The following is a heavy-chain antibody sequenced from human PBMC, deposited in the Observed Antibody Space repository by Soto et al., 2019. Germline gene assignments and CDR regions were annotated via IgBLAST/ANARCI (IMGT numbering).Heavy chain of an antibody. CDR2: IWYDGSNK. D-gene: IGHD6-13*01. J-gene: IGHJ4*02. V-gene: IGHV3-33*08. Sequence: GGSLRLSCAASGFTSSGYWMTWVRQAPGKGLEWVAVIWYDGSNKYYADSVKGRFTISRDNSKNTLYLQMNSLRAEDTAVYYCARAAAGTDNYFDYWGQGTLVTVSS. CDR1: GFTSSGYW. CDR3: ARAAAGTDNYFDY.